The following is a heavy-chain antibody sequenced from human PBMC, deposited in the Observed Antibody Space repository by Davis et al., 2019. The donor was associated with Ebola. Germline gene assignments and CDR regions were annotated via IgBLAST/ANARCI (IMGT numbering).Heavy chain of an antibody. D-gene: IGHD3-3*01. V-gene: IGHV4-39*01. CDR3: ASSVSDFYPNWFDP. J-gene: IGHJ5*02. Sequence: PGGSLRLSCTVSGGSISSSSYYWGWIRQPPGKGLEWIGSIYYSGSTYYNPSLKSRVTISVDTSKNQFSLKLSSVTAADTAVYYCASSVSDFYPNWFDPWGQGTLVTVSS. CDR2: IYYSGST. CDR1: GGSISSSSYY.